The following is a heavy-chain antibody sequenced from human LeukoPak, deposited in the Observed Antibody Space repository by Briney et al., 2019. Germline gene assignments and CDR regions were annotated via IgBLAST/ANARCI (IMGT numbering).Heavy chain of an antibody. CDR2: ISSSSSYI. Sequence: PGGSLRLSCAASGFTLSSYSMNCVPHAPRKGREWVSSISSSSSYIYYTDSVKGRFTHSRDNAKNSLYLQMNRLRAEDTAVYYCARDMDFWTGGLYYYYMDVWDKGTTVTVSS. CDR1: GFTLSSYS. J-gene: IGHJ6*03. D-gene: IGHD3/OR15-3a*01. CDR3: ARDMDFWTGGLYYYYMDV. V-gene: IGHV3-21*01.